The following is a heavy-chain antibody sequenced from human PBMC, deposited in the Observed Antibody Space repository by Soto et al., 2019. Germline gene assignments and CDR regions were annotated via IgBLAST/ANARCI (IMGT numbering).Heavy chain of an antibody. V-gene: IGHV3-9*01. CDR3: AKDTASSYSGVIDY. CDR1: GFTFDDYA. CDR2: ISWNSGSI. Sequence: GGSLRLSCAASGFTFDDYAMHWVRQAPGKGLEWVSGISWNSGSIGYADSVKGRFTISRDNAKNSLYLQMNSLGAEDTALYYCAKDTASSYSGVIDYLGQGTLVTVSS. J-gene: IGHJ4*02. D-gene: IGHD3-10*01.